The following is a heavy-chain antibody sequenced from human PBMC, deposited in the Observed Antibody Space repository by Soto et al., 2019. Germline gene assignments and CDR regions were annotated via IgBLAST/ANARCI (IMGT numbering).Heavy chain of an antibody. D-gene: IGHD6-19*01. CDR2: ISYDGSNK. J-gene: IGHJ4*02. CDR1: GFTFSSYG. V-gene: IGHV3-30*18. CDR3: AKVQQWLAIHNDFDY. Sequence: PVGSLILSCAASGFTFSSYGMHWVRQAPGKGLEWVAVISYDGSNKYYADSVKGRFTISRDNSKNTLYLQMNSLRAEDTAVYYCAKVQQWLAIHNDFDYWGQGTLVTVSS.